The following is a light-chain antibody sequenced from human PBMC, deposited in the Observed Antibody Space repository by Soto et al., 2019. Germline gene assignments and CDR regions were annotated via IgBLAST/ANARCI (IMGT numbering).Light chain of an antibody. Sequence: DIQMTQSPSSVSASVGDRVTITCRASQGISTWLAWYQQKPGKAPNLLIFAASSLQSWVPSRFIGSGSGTDFTLTISSLQPEDFATYYCQQADSVPWTFGQGTKVEIK. CDR2: AAS. CDR3: QQADSVPWT. J-gene: IGKJ1*01. CDR1: QGISTW. V-gene: IGKV1-12*01.